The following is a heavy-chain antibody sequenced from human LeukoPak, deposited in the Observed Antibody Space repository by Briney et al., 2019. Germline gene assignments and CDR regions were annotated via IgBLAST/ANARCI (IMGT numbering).Heavy chain of an antibody. J-gene: IGHJ4*02. Sequence: PSETLSLTCTVSGGSISSSSYYWGWIRQPPGKGLEWIGSIYYSGSTYYNPSLKSRVTISVDTSKNQFSLKLSSVTAADTAVYYCARDKLRFGSSYFDYWGQGTLVTVSS. CDR2: IYYSGST. CDR3: ARDKLRFGSSYFDY. D-gene: IGHD3-3*01. V-gene: IGHV4-39*07. CDR1: GGSISSSSYY.